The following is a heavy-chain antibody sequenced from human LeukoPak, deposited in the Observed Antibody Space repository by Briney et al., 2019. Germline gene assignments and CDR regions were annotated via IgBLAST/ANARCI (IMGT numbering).Heavy chain of an antibody. D-gene: IGHD2-2*01. Sequence: SETLSLTCTVSGGSLSSYYWAWIRQSPGKGLEWIAYINDSGSTRSNPSLKSRVSISVNTAKNQFYLELTSLTAADTAVYYCARQDIVVVPAAKDYYYYMDVWGKGTTVTVSS. J-gene: IGHJ6*03. V-gene: IGHV4-59*08. CDR3: ARQDIVVVPAAKDYYYYMDV. CDR2: INDSGST. CDR1: GGSLSSYY.